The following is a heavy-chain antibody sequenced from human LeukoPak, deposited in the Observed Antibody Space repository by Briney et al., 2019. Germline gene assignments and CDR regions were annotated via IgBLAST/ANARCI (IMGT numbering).Heavy chain of an antibody. J-gene: IGHJ4*02. CDR1: GYTFTAYY. D-gene: IGHD1-1*01. CDR3: AREGAPQLSPYFDH. V-gene: IGHV1-2*02. CDR2: INPNTGGT. Sequence: ASVKVSCKASGYTFTAYYIHWARQAPGQGLEWMGWINPNTGGTNFAQRFQGRVTMTRDTSINTAYMELSSLRSDDTAMYYCAREGAPQLSPYFDHWGQGALVTVSS.